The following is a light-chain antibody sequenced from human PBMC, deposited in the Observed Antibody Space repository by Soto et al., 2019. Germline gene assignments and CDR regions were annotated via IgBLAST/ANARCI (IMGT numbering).Light chain of an antibody. V-gene: IGLV2-14*01. Sequence: QSALTQPASVSGSPGQSITISCTGTSSDVGGYNYVSWYQQQPGKAPKLMIYEVSNRPSGASNRFSGSKSGNTASLTISGLQAEDEADYYCSSYTSSSNWVFGGGTKLTVL. J-gene: IGLJ3*02. CDR1: SSDVGGYNY. CDR3: SSYTSSSNWV. CDR2: EVS.